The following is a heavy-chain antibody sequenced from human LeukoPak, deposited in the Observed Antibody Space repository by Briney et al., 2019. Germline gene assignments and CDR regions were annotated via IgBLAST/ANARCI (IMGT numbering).Heavy chain of an antibody. Sequence: GGSLRLSCAVSGFTFTSYWMNWVRQAPGKGLEWVASIRQDGGEKSYVDSVKGRFTISRDNTKDSLYLQMSSLRAEDTAVYYCARDGTAPGLYFDLWGQGTLVTVSS. CDR3: ARDGTAPGLYFDL. CDR2: IRQDGGEK. D-gene: IGHD6-13*01. J-gene: IGHJ4*01. CDR1: GFTFTSYW. V-gene: IGHV3-7*01.